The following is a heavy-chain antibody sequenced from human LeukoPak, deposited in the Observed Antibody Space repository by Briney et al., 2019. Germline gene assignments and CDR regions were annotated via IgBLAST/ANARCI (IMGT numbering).Heavy chain of an antibody. D-gene: IGHD1-26*01. CDR2: IIPIFGTA. CDR3: AREFHQTGSSFDY. V-gene: IGHV1-69*13. Sequence: SVKVSCKASGYTFTGYYIHWVRQAPGQGLEWMGGIIPIFGTANYAQKFQGRVTITADESTSTAYMELSSLRSEDTAVYYCAREFHQTGSSFDYWGQGTLVTVSS. CDR1: GYTFTGYY. J-gene: IGHJ4*02.